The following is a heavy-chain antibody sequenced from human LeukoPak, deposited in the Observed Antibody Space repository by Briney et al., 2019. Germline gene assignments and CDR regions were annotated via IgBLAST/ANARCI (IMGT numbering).Heavy chain of an antibody. V-gene: IGHV1-18*04. J-gene: IGHJ4*02. CDR1: GYTFTNYG. CDR2: VSGNNGHT. Sequence: ALVKVSCKASGYTFTNYGITWVRQAPGQGLEWMGWVSGNNGHTKYAQTLQGRVTMTTDTSTNTAYMELRSLRSDDTAVYYCARGHLLSLDYWGQGTLVTVSS. CDR3: ARGHLLSLDY.